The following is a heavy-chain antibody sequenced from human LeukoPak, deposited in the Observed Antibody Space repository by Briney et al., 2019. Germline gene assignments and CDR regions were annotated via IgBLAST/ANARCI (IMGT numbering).Heavy chain of an antibody. Sequence: PSETLSLTCTVSGDSINSDYWSWIRQPPGKGLEWIGYIYSSGSTNYNPPLKSRVTISVHTSKNQLPLKLSSVTAADTAVYYCARGSGGYVPFDYWGQGILVTVSS. CDR3: ARGSGGYVPFDY. CDR1: GDSINSDY. CDR2: IYSSGST. J-gene: IGHJ4*02. V-gene: IGHV4-59*01. D-gene: IGHD5-12*01.